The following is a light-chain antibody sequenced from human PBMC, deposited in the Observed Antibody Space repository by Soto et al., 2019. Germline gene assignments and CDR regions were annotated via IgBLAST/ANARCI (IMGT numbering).Light chain of an antibody. CDR1: QSISSH. CDR2: AAS. V-gene: IGKV1-39*01. CDR3: QHSYSAPLT. J-gene: IGKJ4*01. Sequence: QMTQSPSSLFASVGDRVTITCRASQSISSHLNWYQQKVGQTPRLLIYAASTLQSEVPPRFSGSGSGTESTLTISGLQREDFATYYCQHSYSAPLTFGGGTKIQI.